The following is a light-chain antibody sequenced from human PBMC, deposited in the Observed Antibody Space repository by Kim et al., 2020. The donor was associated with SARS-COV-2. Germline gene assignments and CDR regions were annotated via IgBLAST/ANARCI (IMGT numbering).Light chain of an antibody. J-gene: IGLJ3*02. CDR1: SSDVGGYNY. CDR3: CSYAGSWV. CDR2: DVS. V-gene: IGLV2-11*01. Sequence: SPGQSVPISCTGTSSDVGGYNYVSWYQQHPGKAPKLMIYDVSKRPSAVPDRFSGSKSVNTASLTISGLQAEDEADYYCCSYAGSWVFGGGTQLTVL.